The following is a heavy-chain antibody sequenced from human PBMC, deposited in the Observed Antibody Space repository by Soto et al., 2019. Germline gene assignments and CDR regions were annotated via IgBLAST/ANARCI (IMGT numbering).Heavy chain of an antibody. D-gene: IGHD4-17*01. Sequence: GGSLRLSCAASGFTFSSYAMNWVRQAPGKGLEWVSNIRHNGTERYYVDSVKGRFTISRDNAKNTLYLEINSLRAEDTAVYYCARDIAFMTSVTTSYYYYMDVWGKGTTVTVSS. CDR2: IRHNGTER. J-gene: IGHJ6*03. V-gene: IGHV3-7*01. CDR3: ARDIAFMTSVTTSYYYYMDV. CDR1: GFTFSSYA.